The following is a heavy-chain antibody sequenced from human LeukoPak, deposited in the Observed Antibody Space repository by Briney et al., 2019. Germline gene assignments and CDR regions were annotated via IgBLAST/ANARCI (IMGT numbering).Heavy chain of an antibody. CDR1: GGSFSGYY. CDR3: ATXLLLMGADAFDI. J-gene: IGHJ3*02. CDR2: INHSGST. Sequence: SETLSLTCAVYGGSFSGYYWSWIRQPPGKGLEWIGEINHSGSTNYNPSLKSRVTISVDTSKNQFSLKLSSVTAADTAVYYCATXLLLMGADAFDIWGQGTMVTVSS. D-gene: IGHD2-15*01. V-gene: IGHV4-34*01.